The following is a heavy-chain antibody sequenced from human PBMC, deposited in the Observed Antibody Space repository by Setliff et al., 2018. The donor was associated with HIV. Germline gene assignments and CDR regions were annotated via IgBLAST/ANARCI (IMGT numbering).Heavy chain of an antibody. CDR2: IRYDGSNK. CDR3: AKIMWDTGNYHSFVGH. J-gene: IGHJ4*02. D-gene: IGHD1-26*01. V-gene: IGHV3-30*02. CDR1: GFTFSSYG. Sequence: PGGSLRLSCAASGFTFSSYGMHWVRQAPGKGLEWVAFIRYDGSNKYYADSVKGRFTISRDNSKNTLYLQMNSLRAEDTAVYYCAKIMWDTGNYHSFVGHWGQGTLVTVSS.